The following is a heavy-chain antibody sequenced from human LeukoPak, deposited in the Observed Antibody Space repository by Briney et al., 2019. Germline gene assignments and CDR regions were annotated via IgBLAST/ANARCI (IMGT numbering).Heavy chain of an antibody. V-gene: IGHV3-73*01. J-gene: IGHJ2*01. CDR3: TRRPFGGNSSPYWYFDL. CDR2: IRNKPNNYAT. Sequence: GGSLRLSCAASGFTFSDSAMHWGRQASGKGLEWAGRIRNKPNNYATAYAALVKGRFTISRDDSKNTAFLQMNSLETEDTAVYYCTRRPFGGNSSPYWYFDLWGRGTLVTVSS. CDR1: GFTFSDSA. D-gene: IGHD4-23*01.